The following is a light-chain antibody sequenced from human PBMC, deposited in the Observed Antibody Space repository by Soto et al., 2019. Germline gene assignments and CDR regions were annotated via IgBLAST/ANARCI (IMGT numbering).Light chain of an antibody. CDR3: SSYAGSNNLRV. CDR2: EVT. Sequence: QSVLTQPPSASGSPGQSVTISCTGTSSDVGGYNSVSWYQQRPGKAPKLMIYEVTKRPSGVPVRFSGSKSGNTASLSVSGLQAEDEADYYCSSYAGSNNLRVFGSGTKVTVL. J-gene: IGLJ1*01. CDR1: SSDVGGYNS. V-gene: IGLV2-8*01.